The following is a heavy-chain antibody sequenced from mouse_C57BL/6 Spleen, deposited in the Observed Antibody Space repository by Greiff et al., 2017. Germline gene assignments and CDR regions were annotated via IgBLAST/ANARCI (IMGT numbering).Heavy chain of an antibody. J-gene: IGHJ3*01. V-gene: IGHV1-82*01. CDR2: IYPGDGDT. Sequence: SGPELVKPGASVKISCKASGYAFSSSWMNWVKQRPGKGLEWIGRIYPGDGDTNYNGKFKGKATLTADKSSSTAYMQLSSLTSEDSAVYFCARSGGSWFAYWGQGTLVTVSA. CDR1: GYAFSSSW. D-gene: IGHD1-1*02. CDR3: ARSGGSWFAY.